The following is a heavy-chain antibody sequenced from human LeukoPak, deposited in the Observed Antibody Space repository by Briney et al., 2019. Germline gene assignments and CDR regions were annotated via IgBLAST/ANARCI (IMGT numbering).Heavy chain of an antibody. J-gene: IGHJ5*02. CDR1: GFTFSSHW. D-gene: IGHD2-21*02. V-gene: IGHV3-74*01. CDR3: VRDLRQCIGGACYA. Sequence: GGSLRLSCAASGFTFSSHWMYWVRQAPGKGLVWVSRINSDGSSTNYADSVKGRFTISRDNAKNTQYLQMNSLRAEDTAVFYCVRDLRQCIGGACYAWGQGTLVTVSS. CDR2: INSDGSST.